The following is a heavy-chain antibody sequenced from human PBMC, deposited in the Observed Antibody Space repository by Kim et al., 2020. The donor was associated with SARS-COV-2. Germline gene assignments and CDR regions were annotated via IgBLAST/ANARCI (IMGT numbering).Heavy chain of an antibody. D-gene: IGHD6-6*01. V-gene: IGHV4-31*03. Sequence: SETLSLTCTVSGGSISSGGYYWSWIRQHPGKGLEWIGYIYYSGSTYYNPSLKSRVTISVDTSKNQFSLKLSSVTAADTAVYYCARASIAARLYYGMDVWGQGTTVTVSS. CDR1: GGSISSGGYY. CDR2: IYYSGST. CDR3: ARASIAARLYYGMDV. J-gene: IGHJ6*02.